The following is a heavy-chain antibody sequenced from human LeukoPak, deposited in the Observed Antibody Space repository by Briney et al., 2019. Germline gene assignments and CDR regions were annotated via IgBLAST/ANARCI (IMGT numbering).Heavy chain of an antibody. Sequence: SVKVSCKASRGAFSTYAINWVRQAPGQGLEWMGGIIPIFGTANYAQKFQGRVTTTADKSTSTAYMELSSLRSEDTAVYYCARSSIIAAAGPYYFDYWGQGTLVTVSS. D-gene: IGHD6-13*01. CDR2: IIPIFGTA. CDR1: RGAFSTYA. V-gene: IGHV1-69*06. CDR3: ARSSIIAAAGPYYFDY. J-gene: IGHJ4*02.